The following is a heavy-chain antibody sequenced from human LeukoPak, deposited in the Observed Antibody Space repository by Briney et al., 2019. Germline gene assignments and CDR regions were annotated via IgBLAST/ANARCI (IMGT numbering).Heavy chain of an antibody. CDR2: IYYNGST. D-gene: IGHD3-3*01. J-gene: IGHJ6*03. CDR1: GGSISSYY. CDR3: ARLLYDDFWSGPLMDV. Sequence: SETLSLTCTVSGGSISSYYWSWIRQPPGKGLEWIGYIYYNGSTNYNPSLKSRVTISVDTSKNQFSLKLSSVTAADTAVYYCARLLYDDFWSGPLMDVWGKGTTVTVSS. V-gene: IGHV4-59*08.